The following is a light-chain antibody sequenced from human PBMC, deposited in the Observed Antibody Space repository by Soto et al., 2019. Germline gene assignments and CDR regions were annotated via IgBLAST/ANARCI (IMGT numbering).Light chain of an antibody. Sequence: QAVVTQPPSASGTPGQRITISCSGSSSNIGSHTVNWHQQVPGTAPKLLIYSNNERPSGVPDRFSGSKSGTSAFLAISGLQSGDEADYYCAAWDDSLNGVIFGGGTKVTVL. J-gene: IGLJ2*01. V-gene: IGLV1-44*01. CDR3: AAWDDSLNGVI. CDR1: SSNIGSHT. CDR2: SNN.